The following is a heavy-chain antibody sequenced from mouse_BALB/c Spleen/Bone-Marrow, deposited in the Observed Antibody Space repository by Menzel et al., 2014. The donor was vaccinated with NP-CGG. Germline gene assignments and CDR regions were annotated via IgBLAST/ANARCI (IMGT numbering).Heavy chain of an antibody. CDR3: ARRGWDGYFDY. J-gene: IGHJ2*01. Sequence: EVKLVESGGGLVKLGGSLKLSCAASGFTFSSYYMSWVRQTPEKRLELVAAINSNGGSTYYPDTVKGRFTISRDNAKNTLYLQMSSLKSEDTALYYCARRGWDGYFDYWGQGTTLTVPS. V-gene: IGHV5-6-2*01. D-gene: IGHD4-1*01. CDR2: INSNGGST. CDR1: GFTFSSYY.